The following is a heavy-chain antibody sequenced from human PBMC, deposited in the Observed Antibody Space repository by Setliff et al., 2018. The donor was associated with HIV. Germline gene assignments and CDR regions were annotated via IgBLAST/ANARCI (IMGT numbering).Heavy chain of an antibody. D-gene: IGHD3-10*01. CDR2: IHISGAN. J-gene: IGHJ6*02. V-gene: IGHV4-61*02. CDR1: GGSTSSGSYY. CDR3: ARDNAYYYGSGSHRYYAMDV. Sequence: SCTVSGGSTSSGSYYWSWIRQPAGKGLEYIGRIHISGANNYNPSLASRLTISVDTSKNQISLKLSSVTAADTAVYYCARDNAYYYGSGSHRYYAMDVWGRGTTVTVSS.